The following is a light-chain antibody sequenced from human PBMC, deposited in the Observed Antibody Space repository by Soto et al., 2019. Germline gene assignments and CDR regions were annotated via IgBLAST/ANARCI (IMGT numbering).Light chain of an antibody. CDR1: KSIRSPF. CDR2: GAS. CDR3: GSVEWT. J-gene: IGKJ1*01. Sequence: EIVLTQSPATLSLSPGERATLSFRASKSIRSPFLAWYQQKPGQAPRLFIHGASSRATGIPDRFSGSGSGTDFTLTISRLEPEDFAVYYCGSVEWTFGQGTKVE. V-gene: IGKV3-20*01.